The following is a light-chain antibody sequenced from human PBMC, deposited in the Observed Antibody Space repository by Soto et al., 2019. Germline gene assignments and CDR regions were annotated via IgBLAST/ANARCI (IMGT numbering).Light chain of an antibody. V-gene: IGKV3-20*01. Sequence: EIVLTQSPGTLSLSPGERATLSCRASQSVSNNYLAWYQQKPGQAPRLLIYGASNRATGIPDRFSGSGSGTDFTITISRLVPEDFAVYYCQQNGSSGTFGKGTKVDI. CDR2: GAS. CDR3: QQNGSSGT. CDR1: QSVSNNY. J-gene: IGKJ1*01.